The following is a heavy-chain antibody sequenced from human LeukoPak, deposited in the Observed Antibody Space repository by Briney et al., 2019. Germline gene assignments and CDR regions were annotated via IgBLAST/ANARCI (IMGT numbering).Heavy chain of an antibody. V-gene: IGHV1-2*02. J-gene: IGHJ4*02. D-gene: IGHD3-9*01. CDR2: INPNSGGT. CDR1: AYTFTGYY. CDR3: ARLKREYYDILTGIYYFDY. Sequence: GASVKVSCKASAYTFTGYYMHWVRQAPGQGLEWMGWINPNSGGTNYAQKFQGRVTMTRDTSISTAYMELSRLRSDDTAVYYCARLKREYYDILTGIYYFDYWGQGTLVTVSS.